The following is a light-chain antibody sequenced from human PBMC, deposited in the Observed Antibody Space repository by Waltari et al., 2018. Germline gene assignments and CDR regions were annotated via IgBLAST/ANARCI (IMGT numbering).Light chain of an antibody. Sequence: QSALTQPAAVSGSPGQSVTISCTGACSDSGSYDIVSWYQQHPGKAPKLVISDVSKWPSGVSDRFSGSKSGDTASLTISGLQFEDEADYYCCSYAGNYVWVFGGGTRLTVL. CDR3: CSYAGNYVWV. CDR2: DVS. J-gene: IGLJ3*02. V-gene: IGLV2-23*02. CDR1: CSDSGSYDI.